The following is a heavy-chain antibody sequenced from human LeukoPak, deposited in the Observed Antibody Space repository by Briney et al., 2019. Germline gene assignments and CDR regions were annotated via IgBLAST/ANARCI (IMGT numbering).Heavy chain of an antibody. Sequence: SVKVSCKASRGTFSSYAISWVRQAPGDGLEWMGGIIPIFGTANYEQKFQGRVTITADESTSTAYMELSSLRSEDTAVYYCARVLGEWLENWFDPWGQGTLVTVSS. J-gene: IGHJ5*02. V-gene: IGHV1-69*13. CDR1: RGTFSSYA. D-gene: IGHD3-16*01. CDR2: IIPIFGTA. CDR3: ARVLGEWLENWFDP.